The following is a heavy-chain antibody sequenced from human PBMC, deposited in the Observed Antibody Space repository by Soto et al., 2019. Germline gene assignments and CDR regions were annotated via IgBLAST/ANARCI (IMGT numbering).Heavy chain of an antibody. CDR2: IYPFDSDT. CDR1: GYIFTTYW. J-gene: IGHJ3*02. Sequence: GESLKISCQVSGYIFTTYWLAWVRQTPGKGLEWMGIIYPFDSDTRYGPSFQGQVTISVDKSVNTAYLQWSALRASDTGMYYCERPRDYGDFDAFDIWGQGTMVTVSS. CDR3: ERPRDYGDFDAFDI. D-gene: IGHD4-17*01. V-gene: IGHV5-51*01.